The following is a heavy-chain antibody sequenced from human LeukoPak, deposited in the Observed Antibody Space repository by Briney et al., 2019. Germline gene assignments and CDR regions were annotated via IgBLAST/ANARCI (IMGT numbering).Heavy chain of an antibody. Sequence: GSLRLSCAASGFTFSSNYMSWVRQAPGKGLEWVSVIYSGGSTYYADSVKGRFTISRDNSKNTLYLQMNSLRAEDTAVYYCAKGAAGPYYYYGMDVWGQGTTVTVSS. CDR2: IYSGGST. J-gene: IGHJ6*02. D-gene: IGHD2-15*01. CDR3: AKGAAGPYYYYGMDV. V-gene: IGHV3-53*01. CDR1: GFTFSSNY.